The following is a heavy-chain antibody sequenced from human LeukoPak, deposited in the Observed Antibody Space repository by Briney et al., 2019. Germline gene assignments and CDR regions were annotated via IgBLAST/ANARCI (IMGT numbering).Heavy chain of an antibody. Sequence: TGGSLRLSCAASGFTFSSYEMNWVRQAPGKGLEWVSCISSSGSTIYYADSVKGRFTISRDNAKNSLYLQMNSLRAEDTAVYYCARFSGGWFGEFKFDYWGQGALVTVSS. D-gene: IGHD3-10*01. CDR2: ISSSGSTI. V-gene: IGHV3-48*03. J-gene: IGHJ4*02. CDR3: ARFSGGWFGEFKFDY. CDR1: GFTFSSYE.